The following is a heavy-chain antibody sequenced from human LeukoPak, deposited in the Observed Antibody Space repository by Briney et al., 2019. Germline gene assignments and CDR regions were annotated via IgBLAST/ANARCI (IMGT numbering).Heavy chain of an antibody. D-gene: IGHD3-22*01. V-gene: IGHV4-34*01. Sequence: SETLSLTCAVYGGSFSGYYWSWIRQPPGKGLEWIGEINHSGSTNYNPSLKSRVTMSVDTSKNQFSLKLSSVTAADTAVYYCARDRYYYDSSGYYHFDYWGQGTLVTVSS. CDR3: ARDRYYYDSSGYYHFDY. CDR2: INHSGST. J-gene: IGHJ4*02. CDR1: GGSFSGYY.